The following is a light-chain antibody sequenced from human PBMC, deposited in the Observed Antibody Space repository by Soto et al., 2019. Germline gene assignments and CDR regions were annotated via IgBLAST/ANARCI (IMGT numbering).Light chain of an antibody. CDR2: LGS. CDR1: QSLLHSDGYNY. V-gene: IGKV2-28*01. J-gene: IGKJ4*01. CDR3: MQAVQLPPT. Sequence: DIVMTQSPLSLPVTPGEPASISCRSSQSLLHSDGYNYLDWYLQKPGQSPHLLIYLGSNRASGVPDRFSGSGSGTDFTLEISRVEAEDVGIYYCMQAVQLPPTFGGGPKVEIK.